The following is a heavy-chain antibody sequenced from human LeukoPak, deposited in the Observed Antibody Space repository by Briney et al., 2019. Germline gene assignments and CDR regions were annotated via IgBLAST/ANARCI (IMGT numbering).Heavy chain of an antibody. CDR2: ISSSSSYI. J-gene: IGHJ6*03. CDR1: GFTFSSYS. Sequence: PGXSLRLSCAASGFTFSSYSMNWVRQAPGKGLEWVSSISSSSSYIYYADSVKGRFTISRDNAKNSLYLQMNSLRAEDTAVYYCARVRNYDHYYMDVWGKGTTVTVSS. V-gene: IGHV3-21*01. CDR3: ARVRNYDHYYMDV.